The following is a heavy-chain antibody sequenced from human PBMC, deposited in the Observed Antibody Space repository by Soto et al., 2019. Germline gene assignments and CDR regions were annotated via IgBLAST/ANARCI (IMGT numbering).Heavy chain of an antibody. CDR1: GYTFTSYG. Sequence: ASVKVSCKASGYTFTSYGISWVRQAPGQGLEWMGWISAYNGNTNYAQKLQGRVTMTTDTSTSTAYMELRSLRSDDTAVYYCARGHPYDILTGYSFYYYYGIDVWGQGTTVTVSS. D-gene: IGHD3-9*01. V-gene: IGHV1-18*01. J-gene: IGHJ6*02. CDR3: ARGHPYDILTGYSFYYYYGIDV. CDR2: ISAYNGNT.